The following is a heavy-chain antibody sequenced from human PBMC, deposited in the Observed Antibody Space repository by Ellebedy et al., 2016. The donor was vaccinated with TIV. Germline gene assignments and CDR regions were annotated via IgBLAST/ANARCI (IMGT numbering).Heavy chain of an antibody. CDR2: ITESGGNT. CDR3: ARDPVGVGPAFDV. D-gene: IGHD4-23*01. J-gene: IGHJ3*01. V-gene: IGHV3-23*01. CDR1: GLTFSSHA. Sequence: GESLKISCAASGLTFSSHAMNWVRQAPGKGLEWVSSITESGGNTYYADPVKGRFTISRDNSKDTLFLQMNSLRAEDTAIYFCARDPVGVGPAFDVWGQGTMVTVSS.